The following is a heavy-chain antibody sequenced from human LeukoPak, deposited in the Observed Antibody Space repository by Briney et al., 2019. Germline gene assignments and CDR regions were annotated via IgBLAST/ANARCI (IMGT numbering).Heavy chain of an antibody. CDR2: IYYSGST. J-gene: IGHJ4*02. V-gene: IGHV4-59*01. CDR3: ARGLMAAREYYFDS. CDR1: GGSISSYY. D-gene: IGHD6-6*01. Sequence: SVTLSLTCTVSGGSISSYYWSWIRQPPGKGLEWIGYIYYSGSTNYNPSLKSRVTISVDTSKNQFSLKLSSVTAADTAVYYCARGLMAAREYYFDSWGQGTLVTVSS.